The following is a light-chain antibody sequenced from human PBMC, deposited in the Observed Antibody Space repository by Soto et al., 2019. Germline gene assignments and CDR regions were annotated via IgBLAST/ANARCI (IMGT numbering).Light chain of an antibody. J-gene: IGKJ5*01. CDR1: QSVNSNY. CDR3: QQYGSSPIT. Sequence: EIVLTQSPGTLSLSPGERATLSCRASQSVNSNYLAWYQQKSGQAPRLLIYGASSRATGIPDKFSGSGSGTDFTLTISRQDPEDFAAYYCQQYGSSPITFGQGTRLEIK. V-gene: IGKV3-20*01. CDR2: GAS.